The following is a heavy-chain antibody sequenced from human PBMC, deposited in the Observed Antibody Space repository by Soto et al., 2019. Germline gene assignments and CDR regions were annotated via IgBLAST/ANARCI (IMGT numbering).Heavy chain of an antibody. D-gene: IGHD2-2*01. CDR1: GFTFSSYA. J-gene: IGHJ6*02. V-gene: IGHV3-23*01. CDR3: AKMGDIVVVPAAMYLVKDGMDV. Sequence: EVQLLESGGGLVQPGGSLRLSCAASGFTFSSYAMSWVRQAPGKGLEWVSAISGSGGSTYYADSVKGRFTISRDNSKNTLYLQMISLRAEDTAVYYCAKMGDIVVVPAAMYLVKDGMDVWGQGTTVTVSS. CDR2: ISGSGGST.